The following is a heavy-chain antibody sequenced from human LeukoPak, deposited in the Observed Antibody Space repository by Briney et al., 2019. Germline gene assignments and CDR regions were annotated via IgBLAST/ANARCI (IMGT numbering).Heavy chain of an antibody. CDR3: ARGYGSGTVYYYYGMDV. D-gene: IGHD3-10*01. CDR1: GGSFSGYY. V-gene: IGHV4-34*01. J-gene: IGHJ6*04. Sequence: SETLSLTCAVYGGSFSGYYWSWIRQPPGKGLEWIGEINHSGSTNYNPSLKSRVTISVDTSKNQFSLKLSSVTAADTAAYYCARGYGSGTVYYYYGMDVWGKGTTVTVSS. CDR2: INHSGST.